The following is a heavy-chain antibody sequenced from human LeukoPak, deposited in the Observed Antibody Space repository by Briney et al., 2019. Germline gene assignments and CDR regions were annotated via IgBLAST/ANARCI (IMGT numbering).Heavy chain of an antibody. CDR2: ISSSGSTI. CDR3: ARGATMVRGVIITYFDY. J-gene: IGHJ4*02. V-gene: IGHV3-48*03. CDR1: GFTFSSYE. Sequence: GGSLRLSCAASGFTFSSYEVNWVRQAPGKGLEWVSYISSSGSTIYYADSVKGRFTISRDNAKNSLYLQMNSLRAEDTAVYYCARGATMVRGVIITYFDYWGQGTLVTVSS. D-gene: IGHD3-10*01.